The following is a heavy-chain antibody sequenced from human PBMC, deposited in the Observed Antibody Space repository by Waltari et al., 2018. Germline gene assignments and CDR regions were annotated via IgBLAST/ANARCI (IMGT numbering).Heavy chain of an antibody. J-gene: IGHJ3*02. Sequence: EVQLVDSGGGFVQPGGSLRLSCAASGFTFSAYWINWVRQAPGKGLEWVANINKDGSEKYYVDSVKGRFTVSRDNAKNSVFLEMNSLRAEDTAMYYCARGGGRLFGFMAWLSESDDAFDMWGQGTMVTVSS. D-gene: IGHD3-3*01. V-gene: IGHV3-7*01. CDR1: GFTFSAYW. CDR3: ARGGGRLFGFMAWLSESDDAFDM. CDR2: INKDGSEK.